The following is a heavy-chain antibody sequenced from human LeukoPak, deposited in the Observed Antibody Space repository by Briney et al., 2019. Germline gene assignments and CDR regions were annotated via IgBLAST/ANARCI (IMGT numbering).Heavy chain of an antibody. J-gene: IGHJ4*02. Sequence: PGGSLRLSCAASGVTLSSYAMSWARQAPGKGLEWVSGISSSGSGGNTYYADSVKGRFTISRDNSKNTLYVQVNSLGTEDTAAYYCAKGSYYDSSGSFYLDYWGQGTLVTVSS. V-gene: IGHV3-23*01. CDR3: AKGSYYDSSGSFYLDY. CDR2: ISSSGSGGNT. D-gene: IGHD3-22*01. CDR1: GVTLSSYA.